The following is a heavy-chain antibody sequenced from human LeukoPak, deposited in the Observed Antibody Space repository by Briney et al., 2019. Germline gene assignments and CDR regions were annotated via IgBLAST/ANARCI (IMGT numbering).Heavy chain of an antibody. Sequence: GGSLRLSCAASGFTFSSFKMTWVRQAPGEGLEWVASISPSSTYIYYGDSLKGRVTVSRDNAKSLLFLHMSSLRPDDTAVYYCARDFTGGEYFDSWGQGALVSVSS. CDR1: GFTFSSFK. CDR3: ARDFTGGEYFDS. CDR2: ISPSSTYI. V-gene: IGHV3-21*06. D-gene: IGHD3-16*01. J-gene: IGHJ4*02.